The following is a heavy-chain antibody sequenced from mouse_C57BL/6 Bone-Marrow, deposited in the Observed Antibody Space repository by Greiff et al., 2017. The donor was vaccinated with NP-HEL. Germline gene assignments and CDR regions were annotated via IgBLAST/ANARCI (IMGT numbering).Heavy chain of an antibody. CDR2: RKDNYGTT. Sequence: DFHLPPSPPEGGKPGASVKISCKASGYSFTDYNMNWVKQSNGKRVEWSGVRKDNYGTTSYNQKFKGKATLTVDQSSSTAYMQLNSLTSEDSAVYYCARSDGYYVRYYAMDYWGQGTSVTVSS. CDR3: ARSDGYYVRYYAMDY. J-gene: IGHJ4*01. V-gene: IGHV1-39*01. CDR1: GYSFTDYN. D-gene: IGHD2-3*01.